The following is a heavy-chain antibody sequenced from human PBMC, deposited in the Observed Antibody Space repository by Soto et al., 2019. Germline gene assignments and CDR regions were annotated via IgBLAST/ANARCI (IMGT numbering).Heavy chain of an antibody. V-gene: IGHV3-30*18. CDR3: AKDGSHNFDY. CDR2: MSYDGSNE. D-gene: IGHD1-26*01. J-gene: IGHJ4*02. Sequence: QVQLVESGGGVVQPGRSLRLSCAASGFTFSHYAMHWVRXXXXKGWEWVALMSYDGSNEYYADSVKGRFTISRDNSKNTLYXQXNRLRAXDTAVYYCAKDGSHNFDYWGQGTLVTVSS. CDR1: GFTFSHYA.